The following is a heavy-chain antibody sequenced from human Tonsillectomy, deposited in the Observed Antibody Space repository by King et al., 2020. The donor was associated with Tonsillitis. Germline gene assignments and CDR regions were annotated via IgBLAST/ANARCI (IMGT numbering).Heavy chain of an antibody. D-gene: IGHD3-22*01. CDR2: IFSNDEK. Sequence: VTLQESGPVLVKPTETLTLTCSVSGFSLSNARMGVSWIRQPPGKALVWLAHIFSNDEKSYNTSLKSRPIISKDTSKSQVVLTMTNMDPVDTATYYCARLSSGYYYAIDSWGQGTLVTVSS. J-gene: IGHJ4*02. CDR1: GFSLSNARMG. V-gene: IGHV2-26*01. CDR3: ARLSSGYYYAIDS.